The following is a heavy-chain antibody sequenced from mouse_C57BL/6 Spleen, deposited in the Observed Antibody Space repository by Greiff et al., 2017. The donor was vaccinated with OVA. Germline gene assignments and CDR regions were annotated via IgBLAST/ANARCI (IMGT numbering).Heavy chain of an antibody. V-gene: IGHV1-81*01. D-gene: IGHD1-1*01. Sequence: QVQLQQSGAELARPGASVKLSCKASGYTFTSYGISWVKQRTGQGLEWIGEIYPRSGNTYYNEKFKGKATLTADKSSSTAYMELRSLTSEDSAVYFCAIYYGSSHWYFDVWGTGTTVTVSS. J-gene: IGHJ1*03. CDR1: GYTFTSYG. CDR3: AIYYGSSHWYFDV. CDR2: IYPRSGNT.